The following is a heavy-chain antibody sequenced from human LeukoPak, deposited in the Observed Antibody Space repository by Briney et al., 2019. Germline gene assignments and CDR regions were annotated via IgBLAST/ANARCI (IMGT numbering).Heavy chain of an antibody. CDR3: GADQIAAAGLGRFDY. V-gene: IGHV1-58*01. D-gene: IGHD6-13*01. CDR1: GFTFTSSA. J-gene: IGHJ4*02. Sequence: EASVKVSCKASGFTFTSSAVQWVRQARGQRLEWIGWIVVGSGNTNYAQKFQERVTITRDMSTSTAYMELSSLRSEDTAVYYCGADQIAAAGLGRFDYWGQGTLVTVSS. CDR2: IVVGSGNT.